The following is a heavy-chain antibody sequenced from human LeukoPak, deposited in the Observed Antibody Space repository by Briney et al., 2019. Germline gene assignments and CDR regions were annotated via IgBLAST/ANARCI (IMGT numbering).Heavy chain of an antibody. Sequence: GESLKISCKGSGYSFTSYWISWVRQMPGKGLEWMGRIDPSDSYTNYSPSFQGHVTISADKSISTAYLQWSSLKASDTAMYYCARGSGYYYGSGSYYTPFDYWGQGTLVTVSS. CDR1: GYSFTSYW. D-gene: IGHD3-10*01. CDR3: ARGSGYYYGSGSYYTPFDY. J-gene: IGHJ4*02. V-gene: IGHV5-10-1*01. CDR2: IDPSDSYT.